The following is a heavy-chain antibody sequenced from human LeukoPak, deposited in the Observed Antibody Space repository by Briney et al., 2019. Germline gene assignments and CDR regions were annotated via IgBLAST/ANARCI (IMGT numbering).Heavy chain of an antibody. V-gene: IGHV3-23*01. D-gene: IGHD3-10*01. Sequence: GGSLRLSCAASGFTFSSYAMNWVRRAPGKGLEWVSAISGSGGSTYYADSVKGRFTISRDNSKNTLYLQMNSLRAEDTAVYYCATPVLLWFGELKPFDYWGQGTLVTVSS. J-gene: IGHJ4*02. CDR2: ISGSGGST. CDR3: ATPVLLWFGELKPFDY. CDR1: GFTFSSYA.